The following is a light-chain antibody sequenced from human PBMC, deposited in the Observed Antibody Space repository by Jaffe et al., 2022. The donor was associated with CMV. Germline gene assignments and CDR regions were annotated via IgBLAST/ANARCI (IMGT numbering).Light chain of an antibody. CDR2: AAS. CDR3: QQYYDIPPWT. CDR1: QGISNS. V-gene: IGKV1-NL1*01. J-gene: IGKJ1*01. Sequence: DIQLTQSPSSLSASVGDRVTITCRASQGISNSLAWYHQKPGKAPKLLLYAASRLQSGVPSRFSGGGAGTDYTLTINSLQPEDFGTFYCQQYYDIPPWTFGQGTKVEVK.